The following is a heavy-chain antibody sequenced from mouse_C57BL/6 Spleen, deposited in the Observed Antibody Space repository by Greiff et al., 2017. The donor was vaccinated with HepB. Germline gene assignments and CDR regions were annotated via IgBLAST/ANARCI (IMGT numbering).Heavy chain of an antibody. CDR3: ARREYYYGYAMDY. CDR1: GYAFSSSW. J-gene: IGHJ4*01. CDR2: IYPGDGDT. D-gene: IGHD1-1*01. Sequence: VHLQESGPELVKPGASVKISCKASGYAFSSSWMNWVKQRPGKGLEWIGRIYPGDGDTNYNGKFKGKATLTADKSSSTAYMQLSSLTSEDSAVYFCARREYYYGYAMDYWGQGTSVTVSS. V-gene: IGHV1-82*01.